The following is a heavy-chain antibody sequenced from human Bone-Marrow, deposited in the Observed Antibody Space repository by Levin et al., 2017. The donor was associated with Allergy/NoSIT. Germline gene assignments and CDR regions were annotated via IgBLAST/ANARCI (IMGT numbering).Heavy chain of an antibody. Sequence: PSETLSLTCTVSGGSVSSGSYYWSWIRQPPGKGLEWIGYIYYSGSTNYNPSLKSRVTISVDTSKNQFSLKLSSVTAADTAVYYCARESHSSGWYLFDYWGQGTLVTVSS. J-gene: IGHJ4*02. V-gene: IGHV4-61*01. CDR1: GGSVSSGSYY. CDR3: ARESHSSGWYLFDY. D-gene: IGHD6-19*01. CDR2: IYYSGST.